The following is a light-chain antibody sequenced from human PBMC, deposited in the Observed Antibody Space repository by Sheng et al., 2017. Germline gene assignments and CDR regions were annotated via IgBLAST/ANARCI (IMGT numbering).Light chain of an antibody. CDR1: QSVSSY. Sequence: EIVLTQSPATLSLSPGERATLSCRASQSVSSYLAWYQQKPGQAPRLLIYDASNRATGIPARFSGSGSGTDFTLTISRVEPEDSAVYYCQQRSNWPSTFGQGTKVTVK. J-gene: IGKJ1*01. V-gene: IGKV3-11*01. CDR3: QQRSNWPST. CDR2: DAS.